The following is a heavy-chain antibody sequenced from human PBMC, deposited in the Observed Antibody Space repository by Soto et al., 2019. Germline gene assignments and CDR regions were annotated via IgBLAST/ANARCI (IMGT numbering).Heavy chain of an antibody. CDR3: GRGKGWSRYCDDSSGYSYPRYFDY. D-gene: IGHD3-22*01. Sequence: SETLSLTCAVYGGSFSGYYLSWIRQPPGKGLEWIGEINHSGSTNYNPSLKSRVTISADASKSQFPLMLITVPAADNAVVYCGRGKGWSRYCDDSSGYSYPRYFDYWGQGTLVTVSS. V-gene: IGHV4-34*01. J-gene: IGHJ4*02. CDR1: GGSFSGYY. CDR2: INHSGST.